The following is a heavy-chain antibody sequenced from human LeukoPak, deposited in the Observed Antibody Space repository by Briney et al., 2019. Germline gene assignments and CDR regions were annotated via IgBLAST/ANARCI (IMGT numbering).Heavy chain of an antibody. D-gene: IGHD1-26*01. J-gene: IGHJ4*02. CDR1: GFTINSYA. CDR3: AKSRRELPYYFDY. V-gene: IGHV3-23*01. Sequence: GVSLRLSAAASGFTINSYAMSWVRQAPGQGLEWVSAISGSGGSTYYAVSVKGRITTSRYNSKNTLYLQMNSLRAEDTAVYYCAKSRRELPYYFDYWGQGTLVTVSA. CDR2: ISGSGGST.